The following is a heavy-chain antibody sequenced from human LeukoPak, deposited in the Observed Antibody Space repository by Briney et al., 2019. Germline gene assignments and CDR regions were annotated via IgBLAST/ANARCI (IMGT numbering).Heavy chain of an antibody. V-gene: IGHV4-38-2*02. CDR1: GYSISTGYY. D-gene: IGHD3-16*02. J-gene: IGHJ1*01. CDR3: ATYVWGSYRYGY. Sequence: SETLSLTCTVSGYSISTGYYWGWIRQPPGKGLEWIGNIYHRGSTYYNPSLKSRVTISVDTSKNQFSLKLSSVTAADTAVYYCATYVWGSYRYGYWGQGTLVTVSS. CDR2: IYHRGST.